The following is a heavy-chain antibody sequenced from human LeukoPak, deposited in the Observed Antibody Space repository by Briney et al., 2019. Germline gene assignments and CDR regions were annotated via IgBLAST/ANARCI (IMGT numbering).Heavy chain of an antibody. Sequence: PGGSLRLSCAASGFTFDDYGMSWVRQAPGKGLEWVSGINWDGGSTGYAGSVKGRFTISRDNTKNSLYLQMNSLRAEDTALYYCARGGRIAARTGYYYYMDVWGKGTTVTVSS. D-gene: IGHD6-6*01. CDR2: INWDGGST. J-gene: IGHJ6*03. CDR3: ARGGRIAARTGYYYYMDV. V-gene: IGHV3-20*04. CDR1: GFTFDDYG.